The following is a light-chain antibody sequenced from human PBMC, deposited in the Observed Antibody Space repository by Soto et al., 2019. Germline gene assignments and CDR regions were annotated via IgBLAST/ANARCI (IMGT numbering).Light chain of an antibody. CDR2: ATS. J-gene: IGKJ5*01. Sequence: EIVMTQSPATLSVSPGERASLSCRASQSVSSNLAWYQQKPGQTPRLLIYATSTRATGIPARFSGSGSGTEFTLTISRLQSEDFAVYYCQHYNNWPLTFGGGTRLEI. CDR1: QSVSSN. V-gene: IGKV3-15*01. CDR3: QHYNNWPLT.